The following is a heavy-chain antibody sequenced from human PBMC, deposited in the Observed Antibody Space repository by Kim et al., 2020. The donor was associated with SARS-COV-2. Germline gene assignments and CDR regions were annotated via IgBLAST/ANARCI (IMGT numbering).Heavy chain of an antibody. J-gene: IGHJ3*02. V-gene: IGHV3-30*18. Sequence: GGSLRLSCAASGFTFSSYGMHWVRQAPGKGLEWVAVISYDGSNKYYADSVKGRFTISRDNSKNTLYLQMNSLRAEDTAVYYCAKDRGEDYYGSGLPLTFSAFDIWGQGTMVTVSS. CDR3: AKDRGEDYYGSGLPLTFSAFDI. CDR1: GFTFSSYG. CDR2: ISYDGSNK. D-gene: IGHD3-10*01.